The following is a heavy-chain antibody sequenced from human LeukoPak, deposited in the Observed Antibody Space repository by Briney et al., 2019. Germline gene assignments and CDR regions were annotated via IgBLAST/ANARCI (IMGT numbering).Heavy chain of an antibody. V-gene: IGHV3-33*01. D-gene: IGHD7-27*01. CDR1: GFTFSSYG. CDR3: AREILTGYAFDI. J-gene: IGHJ3*02. CDR2: IWYDGSNK. Sequence: GRSLRLSCAASGFTFSSYGMHWVRQAPGKGLEWVAVIWYDGSNKNYADSVKGRFTISRDNSKNTLYLQMNSLRAEDTALYYCAREILTGYAFDIWGQGTMVTVSS.